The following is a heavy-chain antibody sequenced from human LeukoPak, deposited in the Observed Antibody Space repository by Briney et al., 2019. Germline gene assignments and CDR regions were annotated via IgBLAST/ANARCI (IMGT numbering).Heavy chain of an antibody. CDR3: ARERETYDFWSGYTYAFDI. CDR2: IYTSGST. J-gene: IGHJ3*02. Sequence: SETLSLTCTVSGGSISSGSYYWSWIRQPAGKGLEWIGRIYTSGSTNYNPSLKSRVTISVDTSKNQFSLKLSSVTAAGTAVYYCARERETYDFWSGYTYAFDIWGQGTMVTVSS. CDR1: GGSISSGSYY. V-gene: IGHV4-61*02. D-gene: IGHD3-3*01.